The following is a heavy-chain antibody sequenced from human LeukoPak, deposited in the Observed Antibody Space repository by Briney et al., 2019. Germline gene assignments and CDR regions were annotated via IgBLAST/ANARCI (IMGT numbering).Heavy chain of an antibody. CDR1: GYTFTSYG. CDR3: AREWELDY. CDR2: ISAYNGNT. Sequence: ASVKVSCKASGYTFTSYGISWVRQAPGQGLEWMGWISAYNGNTNYAQKFQGRVTMTRDTSISTAYMELSRLRSDDTAVYYCAREWELDYWGQGTLVTVSS. V-gene: IGHV1-18*01. J-gene: IGHJ4*02. D-gene: IGHD1-26*01.